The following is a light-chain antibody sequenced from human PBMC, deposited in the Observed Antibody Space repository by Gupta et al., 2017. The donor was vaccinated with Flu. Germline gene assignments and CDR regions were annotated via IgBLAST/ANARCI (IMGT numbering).Light chain of an antibody. Sequence: SYSKIGKHYVSGYQLLPRTAHNLLIYVNDERPSGIPDRFSGSKSATSATLGITGRQTEDEADYYYGTWDSALTAGVFGGGTRLTVL. J-gene: IGLJ3*02. CDR3: GTWDSALTAGV. CDR1: YSKIGKHY. V-gene: IGLV1-51*01. CDR2: VND.